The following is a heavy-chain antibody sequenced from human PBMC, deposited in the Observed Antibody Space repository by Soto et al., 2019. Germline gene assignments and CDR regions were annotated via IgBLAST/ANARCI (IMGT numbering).Heavy chain of an antibody. J-gene: IGHJ6*02. D-gene: IGHD3-3*01. CDR2: INPNSGGT. CDR1: GYTFTGYY. V-gene: IGHV1-2*02. Sequence: RASVKVSCKASGYTFTGYYMHWVRQAPGQGLEWMGWINPNSGGTNYAQKFQGRVTMTRDTSISTAYMEPSRLRSDDTAVYYCAKSAPEYYDFWSGYYTGYYYYYGMDVWGQGTTVTVSS. CDR3: AKSAPEYYDFWSGYYTGYYYYYGMDV.